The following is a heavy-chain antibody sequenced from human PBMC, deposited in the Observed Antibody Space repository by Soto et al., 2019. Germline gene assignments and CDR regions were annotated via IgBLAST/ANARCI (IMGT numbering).Heavy chain of an antibody. J-gene: IGHJ4*02. V-gene: IGHV3-30-3*01. CDR3: ARAGGLLLDY. Sequence: QVQLVESGGGVVQPGRSLRLSCAASGFTFSSYAMHSVRQAPGKGLEWVAVISYDGSNKYYADSVKGRFTISRDISKNTLYLQMNSLRAEDTAVYYCARAGGLLLDYWGQGTLVTVSS. CDR1: GFTFSSYA. D-gene: IGHD2-15*01. CDR2: ISYDGSNK.